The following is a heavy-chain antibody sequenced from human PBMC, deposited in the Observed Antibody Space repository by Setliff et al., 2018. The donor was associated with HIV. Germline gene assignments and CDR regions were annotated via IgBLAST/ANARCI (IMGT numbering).Heavy chain of an antibody. D-gene: IGHD3-3*01. CDR2: FDPEEGET. Sequence: ASVKVSCKVSGYTLTKLSMHWVRQAPGKGLEWMGGFDPEEGETIYAQKFQGRVTMTEDTSTDTAYMELSSLRSEDMAMYYCAIVKPYYDFWSGSHIGGYFQHWGQGTLVTVSS. V-gene: IGHV1-24*01. J-gene: IGHJ1*01. CDR1: GYTLTKLS. CDR3: AIVKPYYDFWSGSHIGGYFQH.